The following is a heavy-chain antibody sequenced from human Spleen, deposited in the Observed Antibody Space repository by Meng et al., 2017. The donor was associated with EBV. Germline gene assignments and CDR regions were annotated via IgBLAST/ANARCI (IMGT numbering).Heavy chain of an antibody. V-gene: IGHV4-4*02. CDR2: FHHSRSS. CDR3: ARVGLGSAYYFDY. Sequence: QVALPQSVPRPSQTSRPTSTASAVSGGTVTDTNRWGWVRQSPGKGLVWIGDFHHSRSSKYNPSFNLRVTISMDKSKNQFSLKVTSVTAADTAMYDCARVGLGSAYYFDYWGQGTLVTVSS. J-gene: IGHJ4*02. CDR1: GGTVTDTNR. D-gene: IGHD3-16*01.